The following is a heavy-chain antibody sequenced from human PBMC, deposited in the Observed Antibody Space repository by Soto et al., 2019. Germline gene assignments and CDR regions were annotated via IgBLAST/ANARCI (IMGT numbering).Heavy chain of an antibody. CDR3: ARGLILWF. J-gene: IGHJ5*01. Sequence: PSETLSDTCTVSGGSSRAYQWIWIRQPPGKELEWIGEINDSGSINYNPSLKSRVTILVDTAKKQISLKLSSVTAADTAVYYCARGLILWF. D-gene: IGHD1-26*01. CDR1: GGSSRAYQ. CDR2: INDSGSI. V-gene: IGHV4-34*01.